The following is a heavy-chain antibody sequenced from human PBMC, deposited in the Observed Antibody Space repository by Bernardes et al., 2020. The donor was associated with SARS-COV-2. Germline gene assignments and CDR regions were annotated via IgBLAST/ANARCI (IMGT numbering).Heavy chain of an antibody. V-gene: IGHV3-74*03. CDR3: AGTSVTCCDY. Sequence: GALRLTCGASGITFKKLWMHWVRQAPGGGLVWVARIAGDGTSVTYADSVKGRFTISRDNAKNTLYLQMNSLRAEDTAVYYCAGTSVTCCDYWGQGSLVTVSS. CDR1: GITFKKLW. J-gene: IGHJ4*02. CDR2: IAGDGTSV.